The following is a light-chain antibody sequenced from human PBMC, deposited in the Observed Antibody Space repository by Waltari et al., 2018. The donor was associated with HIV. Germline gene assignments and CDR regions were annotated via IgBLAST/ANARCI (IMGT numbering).Light chain of an antibody. V-gene: IGLV1-47*01. CDR1: SSNIGSKY. CDR3: AAWDDSLSGRGV. Sequence: QSVLTQPPSASGTPGQRVTISCSGSSSNIGSKYVYWYQQLPGTDTKDLFVWNYQRPAGVPDRFFGSKSAPLASLSISGLRSEDEADYYWAAWDDSLSGRGVFGGGTKLTVL. CDR2: WNY. J-gene: IGLJ2*01.